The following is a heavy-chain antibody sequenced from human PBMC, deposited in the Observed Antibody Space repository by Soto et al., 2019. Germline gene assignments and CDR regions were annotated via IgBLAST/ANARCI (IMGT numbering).Heavy chain of an antibody. J-gene: IGHJ4*02. CDR1: GFTFSSYA. D-gene: IGHD1-20*01. CDR3: AKDRLRNWNFVYYFDY. Sequence: GGSLRLSCAASGFTFSSYAMSWVRQAPGKGLEWVSAISGSGGSTYYADSVKGRFTISRDNSKNTLYLQMNSLRAEDTAVYYCAKDRLRNWNFVYYFDYWGQGTLVTVSS. CDR2: ISGSGGST. V-gene: IGHV3-23*01.